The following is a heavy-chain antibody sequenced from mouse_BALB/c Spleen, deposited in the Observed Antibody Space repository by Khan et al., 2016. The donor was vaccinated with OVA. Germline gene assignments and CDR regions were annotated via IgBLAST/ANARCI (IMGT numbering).Heavy chain of an antibody. D-gene: IGHD2-14*01. CDR2: IWGGGGT. CDR1: GFSLSRYN. J-gene: IGHJ4*01. V-gene: IGHV2-6-4*01. CDR3: ARAYYRYDGYYAMDY. Sequence: QMQLEESGPGLVASSQSLSITCTVSGFSLSRYNIHWVRQPPGKGLEWLGMIWGGGGTDYNSTLKSRLSISKDNSKSQVFLKMNSLQTDDTAMYXCARAYYRYDGYYAMDYWGQGTSVTVSS.